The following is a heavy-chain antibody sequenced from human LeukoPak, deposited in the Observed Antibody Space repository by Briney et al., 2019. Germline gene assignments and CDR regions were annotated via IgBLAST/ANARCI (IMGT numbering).Heavy chain of an antibody. V-gene: IGHV3-72*01. CDR1: GFTLSDHY. CDR3: ARLGAAFDI. CDR2: TRNKANSYTT. Sequence: GGSLRLSCAASGFTLSDHYMDWVRQAPGKGLEWGGRTRNKANSYTTEYAASVKGRFTISRDDSKNSLYLQMNSLKTEDTAVYYCARLGAAFDIWGQGTMVTVSS. J-gene: IGHJ3*02.